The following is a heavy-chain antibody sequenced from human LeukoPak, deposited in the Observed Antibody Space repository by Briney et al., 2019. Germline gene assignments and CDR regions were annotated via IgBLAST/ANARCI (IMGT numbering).Heavy chain of an antibody. Sequence: SETLSLTCTVSGGSINRHFWSWIRQPPGKGLEWIGYISYSGNADYNLSLKSRVTISVDTSKNQFSLKLISVTAADTAVYHCARSEAPLVRGVIMVNWFDPWGQGTLVTVSS. V-gene: IGHV4-59*11. D-gene: IGHD3-10*01. CDR2: ISYSGNA. J-gene: IGHJ5*02. CDR1: GGSINRHF. CDR3: ARSEAPLVRGVIMVNWFDP.